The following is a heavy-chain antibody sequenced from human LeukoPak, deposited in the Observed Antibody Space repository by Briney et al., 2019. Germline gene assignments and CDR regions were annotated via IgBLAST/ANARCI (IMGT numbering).Heavy chain of an antibody. V-gene: IGHV3-48*03. CDR2: ISSSGSLI. Sequence: PGGSLRLSCAASGFTFSDYEMNWVRQAPGKGLEWISYISSSGSLIYYADSVKGRFTISRDNAKKSLYLQMNSLRAEDTAVYYCARDPHGWYFDLWGRGTLVTVSS. J-gene: IGHJ2*01. CDR3: ARDPHGWYFDL. CDR1: GFTFSDYE.